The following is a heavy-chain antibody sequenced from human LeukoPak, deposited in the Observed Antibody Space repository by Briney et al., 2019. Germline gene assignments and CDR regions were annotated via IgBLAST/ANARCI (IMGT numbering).Heavy chain of an antibody. CDR2: ISSNGGST. Sequence: GGSLRLSCAASGFTFSSYAMHWVRQAPGKGLEYVSAISSNGGSTYYANSVKGRFTISRDNSKNTLYLQMGSLRAEDMAVYYCARRDCSSTSCYYDYWGQGTLVTVSS. CDR3: ARRDCSSTSCYYDY. J-gene: IGHJ4*02. V-gene: IGHV3-64*01. CDR1: GFTFSSYA. D-gene: IGHD2-2*01.